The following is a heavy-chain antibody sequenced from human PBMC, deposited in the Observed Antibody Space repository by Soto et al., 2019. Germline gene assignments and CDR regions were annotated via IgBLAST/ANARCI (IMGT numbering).Heavy chain of an antibody. J-gene: IGHJ2*01. CDR3: ASTKHDSSAYYYWYLGL. Sequence: QVELVQSGAEVQKPGSSVKVSCQASEDTFRNYAISWVRQAPGQGLEWMGGIIPIFGTANYAQKFQGRVTITADTSANTVYLERSSLRSEDTAVYYCASTKHDSSAYYYWYLGLCGRGTLVTVSA. CDR1: EDTFRNYA. V-gene: IGHV1-69*06. CDR2: IIPIFGTA. D-gene: IGHD3-22*01.